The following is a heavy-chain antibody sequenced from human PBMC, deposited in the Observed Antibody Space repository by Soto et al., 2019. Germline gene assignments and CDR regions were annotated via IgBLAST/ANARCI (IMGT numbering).Heavy chain of an antibody. J-gene: IGHJ4*02. D-gene: IGHD3-10*01. CDR3: ARQIYGSGSFDY. V-gene: IGHV4-59*08. CDR2: IYYGGST. CDR1: GGSISSYY. Sequence: PSETLSLTCTVSGGSISSYYWSWIRQPPGKGLEWIGYIYYGGSTNYNPSLKSRVTISVDTSKNQFSLKLSSVTAADTAVYYCARQIYGSGSFDYWGQGTLVTVSS.